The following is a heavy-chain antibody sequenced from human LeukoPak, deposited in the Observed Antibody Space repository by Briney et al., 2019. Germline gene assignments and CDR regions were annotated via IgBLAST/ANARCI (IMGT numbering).Heavy chain of an antibody. CDR2: IIPILGIS. J-gene: IGHJ4*02. Sequence: ASVKVSCKASVGTFSNYPISWVRQAPGQGREWMGRIIPILGISNYAQKFQDRVAISADYSTTTAHMELTSLRSDDTAVYYCARGPYDGTYYFESWGQGTLVTVSS. V-gene: IGHV1-69*02. CDR1: VGTFSNYP. D-gene: IGHD3-16*01. CDR3: ARGPYDGTYYFES.